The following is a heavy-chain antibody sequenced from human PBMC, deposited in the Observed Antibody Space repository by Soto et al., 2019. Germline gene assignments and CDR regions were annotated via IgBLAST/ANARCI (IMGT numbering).Heavy chain of an antibody. V-gene: IGHV3-33*01. D-gene: IGHD3-3*01. CDR2: IRYDGSNI. Sequence: QVQLVESGGGVVQPGRSLRLSCAASGFTFSGLGMHWVRQAPGKGLEWVAVIRYDGSNIYYADAVKGRFTISRDNSKDTLYLQMSSLWVAETAVYYCAREGVVHTTFFGYFHYWGQGTLVTVSS. J-gene: IGHJ4*02. CDR3: AREGVVHTTFFGYFHY. CDR1: GFTFSGLG.